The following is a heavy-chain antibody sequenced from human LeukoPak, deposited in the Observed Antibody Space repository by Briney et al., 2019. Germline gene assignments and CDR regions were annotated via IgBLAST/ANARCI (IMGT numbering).Heavy chain of an antibody. CDR1: GFTVSNNY. Sequence: GGSLRLSCAASGFTVSNNYMRWVRQAPGKGLEWVSLIYSGGNTYYADSVKGRFTISRDNSKNTLCLQMSSLRAEDTAVYYCARDAGGSSSSVYGLDAWGQGTTVTVSS. J-gene: IGHJ6*02. D-gene: IGHD6-13*01. CDR3: ARDAGGSSSSVYGLDA. CDR2: IYSGGNT. V-gene: IGHV3-66*01.